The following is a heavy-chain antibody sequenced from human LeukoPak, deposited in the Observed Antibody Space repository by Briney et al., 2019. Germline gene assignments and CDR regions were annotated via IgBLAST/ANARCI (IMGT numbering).Heavy chain of an antibody. Sequence: GGSLRLSCAASGFTFSRYWMNWVRQAPGKGLEWVANINQDGSEKNYVDSVKGRFTISRDNAKNSLYLQMNSVRAEDTAVYYCASVLGGYNFFSMWGQGTLVTVSS. D-gene: IGHD5-24*01. V-gene: IGHV3-7*01. CDR3: ASVLGGYNFFSM. J-gene: IGHJ4*02. CDR1: GFTFSRYW. CDR2: INQDGSEK.